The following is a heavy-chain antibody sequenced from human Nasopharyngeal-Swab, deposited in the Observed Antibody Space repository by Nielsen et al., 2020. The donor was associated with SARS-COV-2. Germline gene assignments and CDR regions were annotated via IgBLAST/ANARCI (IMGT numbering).Heavy chain of an antibody. J-gene: IGHJ4*02. D-gene: IGHD6-13*01. CDR1: GASISSYY. Sequence: SETLSLTCTVSGASISSYYWSWIRQPAGKGLEWFGRIYARGRIYTSGSPNYNPSLTSRVTVSVDTSKNQFSLKLSSVTAADTAVYHCARAAAAADTIDYFDYWGQGTLVTVSS. V-gene: IGHV4-4*07. CDR2: IYTSGSP. CDR3: ARAAAAADTIDYFDY.